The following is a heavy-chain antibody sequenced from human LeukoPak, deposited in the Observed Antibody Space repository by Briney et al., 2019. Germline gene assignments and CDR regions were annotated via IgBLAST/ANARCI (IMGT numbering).Heavy chain of an antibody. CDR1: GGSISSSSYY. Sequence: SETLSLTCTVSGGSISSSSYYWGWIRQPPGKGLEWIGSIYYSGSTYYNPSLKSRVTISVDTSKNQFSLKLSSVTAADTAVYYCASHCDVVDPDAFDIWGQGTMVTVSS. CDR2: IYYSGST. J-gene: IGHJ3*02. D-gene: IGHD2-21*01. V-gene: IGHV4-39*01. CDR3: ASHCDVVDPDAFDI.